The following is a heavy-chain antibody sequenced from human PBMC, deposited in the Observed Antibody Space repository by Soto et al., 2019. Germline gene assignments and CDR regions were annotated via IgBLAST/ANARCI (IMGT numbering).Heavy chain of an antibody. D-gene: IGHD5-18*01. J-gene: IGHJ4*02. Sequence: GASVKVSCKASGYTFTSYDINWVRQATGQGLEWMGWMNPNSGNTGYAQKFQGRVTMTRDTSINTAYMELSSLRSEDTAVYYCAREPQDLPTDTAMVSRGSGNDDYWGQGTLVTVSS. V-gene: IGHV1-8*01. CDR3: AREPQDLPTDTAMVSRGSGNDDY. CDR1: GYTFTSYD. CDR2: MNPNSGNT.